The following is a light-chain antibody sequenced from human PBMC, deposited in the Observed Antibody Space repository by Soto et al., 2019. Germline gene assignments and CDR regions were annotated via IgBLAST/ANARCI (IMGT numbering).Light chain of an antibody. CDR1: QSVRSSY. CDR3: QQYTDWPIT. CDR2: GAS. J-gene: IGKJ5*01. V-gene: IGKV3-20*01. Sequence: EIVLTQSPVTLSLSPGERATLSCRASQSVRSSYLAWYQQKPGQAPRLLIYGASIRATAVPDRFSGSGSGTDFTLTITSLQSDDFAVYFCQQYTDWPITFGQGTRLEIK.